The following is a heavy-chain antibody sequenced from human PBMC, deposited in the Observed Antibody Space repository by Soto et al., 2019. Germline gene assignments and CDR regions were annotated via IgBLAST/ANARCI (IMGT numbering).Heavy chain of an antibody. Sequence: SVKVSCKASGGTFSSYAISWVRQAPGQGLEWMGGIIPIFGTANYTQKFQGRVTITANESTSTAYMELSSLRSEDTAVYYCARDGEGSGWYKWFDPWGQGALVTVSS. J-gene: IGHJ5*02. CDR1: GGTFSSYA. CDR2: IIPIFGTA. CDR3: ARDGEGSGWYKWFDP. V-gene: IGHV1-69*13. D-gene: IGHD6-19*01.